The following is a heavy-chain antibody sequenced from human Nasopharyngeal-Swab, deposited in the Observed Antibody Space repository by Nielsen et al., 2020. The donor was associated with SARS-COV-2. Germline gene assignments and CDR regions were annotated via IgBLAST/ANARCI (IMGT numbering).Heavy chain of an antibody. CDR3: ARWGRTDGGNPRYFDY. Sequence: SVKVSCKASGGTFSSYAISWVRQAPGQGLEWMGRIIPILGIANYAQKFQGRVTITADKSTSTAYMELSSLRSEDTAVCYCARWGRTDGGNPRYFDYWGQGTLVTVSS. CDR2: IIPILGIA. V-gene: IGHV1-69*04. CDR1: GGTFSSYA. D-gene: IGHD4-23*01. J-gene: IGHJ4*02.